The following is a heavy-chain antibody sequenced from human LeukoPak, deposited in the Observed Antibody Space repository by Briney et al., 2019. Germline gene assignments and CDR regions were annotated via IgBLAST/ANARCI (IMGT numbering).Heavy chain of an antibody. CDR3: AAKTAGREPYYYYMDV. Sequence: GESLKISCKGSGYSFTSYWIGWVRQMPGKGLEWMGIIYPGDSDTRYSPSFQGQVTISADKSISTAYLQWSSLKASDTAMYYCAAKTAGREPYYYYMDVWGKGTTVTVSS. J-gene: IGHJ6*03. CDR1: GYSFTSYW. V-gene: IGHV5-51*01. D-gene: IGHD1-26*01. CDR2: IYPGDSDT.